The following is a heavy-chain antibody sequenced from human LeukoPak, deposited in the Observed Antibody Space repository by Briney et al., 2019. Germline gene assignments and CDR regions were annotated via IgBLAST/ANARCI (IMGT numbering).Heavy chain of an antibody. J-gene: IGHJ5*02. CDR2: INPSGDST. V-gene: IGHV1-46*01. Sequence: GASVKVSCKASGYSFSSYYMHWVRQAPGQGLEWMGIINPSGDSTTYAQKFQGRVTMTRDTSTRTVYMELSRLRSDDTAVYYCARVRYSGYDSHNWFDPWGQGTLVTVSS. CDR1: GYSFSSYY. CDR3: ARVRYSGYDSHNWFDP. D-gene: IGHD5-12*01.